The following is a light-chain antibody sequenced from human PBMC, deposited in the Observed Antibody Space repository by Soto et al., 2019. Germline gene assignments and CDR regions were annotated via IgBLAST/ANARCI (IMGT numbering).Light chain of an antibody. CDR2: SAS. Sequence: DIQMNQSPSSLSASVGDRVTITCRASLGISNYLAWYQQKPGKAPDLLIYSASTLQSGVPSRFSGSGSETEFSLTIRALQPEDFATYYCQQLSRYPLTFGGGTKVYIK. V-gene: IGKV1-9*01. CDR1: LGISNY. CDR3: QQLSRYPLT. J-gene: IGKJ4*01.